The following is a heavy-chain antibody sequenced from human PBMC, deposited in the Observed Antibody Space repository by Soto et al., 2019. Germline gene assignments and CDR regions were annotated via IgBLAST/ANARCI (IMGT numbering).Heavy chain of an antibody. Sequence: QVQLVQSGAELKKPGASVKVSCKASGDTFSRFDVSWLRQVPGQGLEWMGWIRVSNGDTNYAQKFQGRVTMTTDTSTGTVFMDLRTLRPDHTALYYCARDYSSASGANFDLWGQGTLVTVSS. V-gene: IGHV1-18*01. D-gene: IGHD6-19*01. CDR2: IRVSNGDT. CDR1: GDTFSRFD. J-gene: IGHJ4*02. CDR3: ARDYSSASGANFDL.